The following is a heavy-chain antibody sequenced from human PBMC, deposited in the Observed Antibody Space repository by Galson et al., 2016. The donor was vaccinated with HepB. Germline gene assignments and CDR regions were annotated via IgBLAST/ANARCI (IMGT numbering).Heavy chain of an antibody. Sequence: SVKVSCKASGYTFTSYHIHWVRQAPGQGLEWMGIINPSAGGARYGQKFQDRVTMTRDTSTSTVYMELSSLRSEDTAVYYCARYSVRGPGSSRTFDYWGQGTLVTVSS. D-gene: IGHD6-6*01. CDR2: INPSAGGA. V-gene: IGHV1-46*01. CDR1: GYTFTSYH. J-gene: IGHJ4*02. CDR3: ARYSVRGPGSSRTFDY.